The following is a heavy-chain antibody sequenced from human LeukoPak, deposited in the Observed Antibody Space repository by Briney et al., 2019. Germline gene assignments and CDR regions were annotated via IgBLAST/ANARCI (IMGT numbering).Heavy chain of an antibody. CDR3: ARRGIAAAGYDY. Sequence: SETLSLTCTVSGGSISSYYWSWIRQPPGKGLEWIGYIYYSGTTNYNPSLKSRVTILVDTSKNQFSLNLSSVTAADTAVYYCARRGIAAAGYDYWGQGALVTVSS. J-gene: IGHJ4*02. CDR2: IYYSGTT. V-gene: IGHV4-59*08. CDR1: GGSISSYY. D-gene: IGHD6-13*01.